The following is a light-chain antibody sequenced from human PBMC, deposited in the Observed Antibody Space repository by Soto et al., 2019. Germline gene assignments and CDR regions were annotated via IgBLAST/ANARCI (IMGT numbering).Light chain of an antibody. V-gene: IGKV3-20*01. CDR3: QKYSSVWT. CDR1: QSFSSNY. J-gene: IGKJ1*01. Sequence: EIVLTQSPATLSLSPGERATLSCRASQSFSSNYLAWYQQKPGQAPRILIYGATTRATGIPDRFRGSEVGTDFTLTISRLEPEDAAVYYCQKYSSVWTFGQGTKVEI. CDR2: GAT.